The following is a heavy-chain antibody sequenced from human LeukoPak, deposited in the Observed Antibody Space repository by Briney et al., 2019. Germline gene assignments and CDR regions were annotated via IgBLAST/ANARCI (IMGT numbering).Heavy chain of an antibody. D-gene: IGHD3-10*01. CDR1: GYSINSGYY. CDR3: ARAGITMARGYHFHYGVDV. J-gene: IGHJ6*02. V-gene: IGHV4-38-2*02. CDR2: ISHSGNT. Sequence: SETLSLTCTVSGYSINSGYYWDWVRQPPGKGLEWVGSISHSGNTYYNPSLKSRVTISVETSKTQFSLQLTSVTAADTAVYYCARAGITMARGYHFHYGVDVWGQGTTVTVSS.